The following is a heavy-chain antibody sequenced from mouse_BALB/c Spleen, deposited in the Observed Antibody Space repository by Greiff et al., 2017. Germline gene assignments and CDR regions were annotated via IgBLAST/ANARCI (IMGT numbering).Heavy chain of an antibody. V-gene: IGHV3-2*02. Sequence: VQLQQSGPGLVKPSQSLSLTCTVTGYSITSDYAWNWIRQFPGNKLEWMGYISYSGSTSYNPSLKSRISITRDTSKNQFFLQLNSVTTEDTATYYCARSNYGNPYYFDYWGQGTTLTVSS. CDR1: GYSITSDYA. J-gene: IGHJ2*01. CDR2: ISYSGST. CDR3: ARSNYGNPYYFDY. D-gene: IGHD2-1*01.